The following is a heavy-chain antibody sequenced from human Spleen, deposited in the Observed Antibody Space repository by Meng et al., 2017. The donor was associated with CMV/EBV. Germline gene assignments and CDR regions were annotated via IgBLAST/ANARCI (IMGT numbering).Heavy chain of an antibody. D-gene: IGHD5-12*01. CDR1: RFTFGTYD. J-gene: IGHJ4*02. CDR3: VKDKYSGAGLDQ. Sequence: SCEGSRFTFGTYDMHWVRQAPGRGLEWVALISYDGRNKYYVDSVKGRFTISRDNSKSTVYLQMNSLRVEDTALYYCVKDKYSGAGLDQWGQGTLVTVSS. CDR2: ISYDGRNK. V-gene: IGHV3-30*18.